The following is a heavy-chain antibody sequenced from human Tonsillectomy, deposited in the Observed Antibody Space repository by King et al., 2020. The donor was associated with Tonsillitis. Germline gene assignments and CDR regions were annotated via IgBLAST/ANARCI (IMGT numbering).Heavy chain of an antibody. CDR1: GGTFSSYA. CDR3: ARDQGGYCSGGSCPNWFDP. Sequence: QLVQSGAEVKKPGSSGKVSCKASGGTFSSYAISWVRQAPGQGLEWMGGIIPISGTANYAQKCPGRVKITADESPRTAYMELSSLRSEDTAVYYCARDQGGYCSGGSCPNWFDPWGQGTLVTVSS. J-gene: IGHJ5*02. D-gene: IGHD2-15*01. CDR2: IIPISGTA. V-gene: IGHV1-69*01.